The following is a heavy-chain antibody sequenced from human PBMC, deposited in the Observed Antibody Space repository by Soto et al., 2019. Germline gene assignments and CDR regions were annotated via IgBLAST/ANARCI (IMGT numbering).Heavy chain of an antibody. CDR1: GFTFNDYY. V-gene: IGHV3-11*06. J-gene: IGHJ3*01. Sequence: PGGSLRLSCAASGFTFNDYYMSCIRQAPGKGLEWVSYISSSSSYTKYADSVKGRFTISRDNAKNSLFLQMNSLRTEDTAVYFCVRDLSWGQGTMVTVSS. CDR3: VRDLS. CDR2: ISSSSSYT.